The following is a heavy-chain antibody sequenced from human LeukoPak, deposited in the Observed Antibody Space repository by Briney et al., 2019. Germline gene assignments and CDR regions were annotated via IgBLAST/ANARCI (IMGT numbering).Heavy chain of an antibody. V-gene: IGHV3-23*01. CDR3: AKLMEVITVNDAFDI. CDR2: ISGSGGST. CDR1: GFTFSSYA. D-gene: IGHD3-10*01. J-gene: IGHJ3*02. Sequence: GGSLRLSCAASGFTFSSYAMNWVRQAPGKGLEWVSAISGSGGSTYYADSVKGRFTISRDNSKNTLYLQMNSLRAEDTAVYYCAKLMEVITVNDAFDIWGQGTMVTVSS.